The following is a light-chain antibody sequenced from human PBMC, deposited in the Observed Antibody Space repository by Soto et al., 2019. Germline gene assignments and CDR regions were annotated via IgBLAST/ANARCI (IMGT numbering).Light chain of an antibody. V-gene: IGKV3-11*01. Sequence: PGERATLSCRASPSVNGSLAWYQQKPGQTPRLLIYDVSTRANGVPARFSGSGSGTDFTLTISSLEPEDSATYYCLQDINYPWTFGQGTKVDNK. CDR3: LQDINYPWT. J-gene: IGKJ1*01. CDR2: DVS. CDR1: PSVNGS.